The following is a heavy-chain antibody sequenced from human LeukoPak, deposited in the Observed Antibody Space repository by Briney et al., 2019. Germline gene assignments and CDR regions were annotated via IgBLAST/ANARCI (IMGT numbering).Heavy chain of an antibody. CDR2: TYYRSKWYN. J-gene: IGHJ4*02. CDR1: GDSVSSISTA. CDR3: ARGGAGSFDY. Sequence: SQTLSLTCAISGDSVSSISTAWTWIRQSPSRGLEWLGRTYYRSKWYNDYAVFVKSQITINPDTSRNQFSLQLNSMTPEDTAVYYCARGGAGSFDYWGQGTLVTVSS. D-gene: IGHD2-15*01. V-gene: IGHV6-1*01.